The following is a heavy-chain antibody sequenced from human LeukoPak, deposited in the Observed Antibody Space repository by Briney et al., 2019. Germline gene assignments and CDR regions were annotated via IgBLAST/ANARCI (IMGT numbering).Heavy chain of an antibody. CDR1: GFTFSSYG. V-gene: IGHV3-30*18. Sequence: GGSLRLSCAASGFTFSSYGMHWVRQAPGKGLEWVAVILYDGSNKYYADSVKGRFTISRDNSKNTLYLQMNSLRAEDTAVYYCAKDEEYSSSWTHLDYWGQGTLVAVSS. CDR2: ILYDGSNK. CDR3: AKDEEYSSSWTHLDY. J-gene: IGHJ4*02. D-gene: IGHD6-13*01.